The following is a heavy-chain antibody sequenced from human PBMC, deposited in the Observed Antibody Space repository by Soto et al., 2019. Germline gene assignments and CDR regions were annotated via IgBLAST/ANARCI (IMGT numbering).Heavy chain of an antibody. CDR3: ARHYGDNDSGLDH. V-gene: IGHV4-59*08. Sequence: QVRLQESGPGLVKPSETLSLTCNVSYVSVTNFFWSWIRQPPGKGLEWIGFISYSGRTDSNPSLRSRVSISLDTSKNEFSLKLRSVTAPDTAVYYCARHYGDNDSGLDHWCQGTLVTVSS. J-gene: IGHJ4*02. CDR1: YVSVTNFF. D-gene: IGHD4-17*01. CDR2: ISYSGRT.